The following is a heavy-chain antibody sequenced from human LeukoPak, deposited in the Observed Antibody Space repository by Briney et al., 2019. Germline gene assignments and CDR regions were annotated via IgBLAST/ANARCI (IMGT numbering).Heavy chain of an antibody. CDR1: GFTFSSYA. CDR3: ARGYSSDN. J-gene: IGHJ4*02. D-gene: IGHD2-21*01. V-gene: IGHV3-23*01. CDR2: ISGGGVGT. Sequence: AGSLRLSCAASGFTFSSYAMSWVRQAPGKGLEWVSAISGGGVGTYYADSVKGPFAISRANSKNTLYLQMNSLRAEDAAVYYCARGYSSDNWGQGTLVTVSS.